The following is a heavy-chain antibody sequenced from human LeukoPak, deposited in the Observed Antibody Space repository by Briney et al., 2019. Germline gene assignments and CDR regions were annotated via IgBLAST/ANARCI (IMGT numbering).Heavy chain of an antibody. CDR1: GFTFSSYV. V-gene: IGHV3-48*03. CDR3: VTYKTSSRCIFDY. J-gene: IGHJ4*02. Sequence: GGSLRLSCAASGFTFSSYVMNCVRQAPGKGLQWISYISSSGATIYCADSVKGRFTISRDNTRKSLYLQMNNLRPRHTAVYTCVTYKTSSRCIFDYWGQGALVSVSS. D-gene: IGHD6-19*01. CDR2: ISSSGATI.